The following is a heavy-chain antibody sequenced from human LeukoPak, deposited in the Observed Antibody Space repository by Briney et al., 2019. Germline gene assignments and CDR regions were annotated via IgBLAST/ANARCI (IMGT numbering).Heavy chain of an antibody. CDR1: GFTLSCYA. V-gene: IGHV3-23*01. CDR2: INGSGGST. Sequence: GGSLLLSCSASGFTLSCYARRWVRQAPGKGLEWVSAINGSGGSTYYADSGRGRFTISRDQSNITLYLQMDSLRAEDTAVYDCAKGGRTTIFGVVITLFDYWGQGTLVTVSS. CDR3: AKGGRTTIFGVVITLFDY. D-gene: IGHD3-3*01. J-gene: IGHJ4*02.